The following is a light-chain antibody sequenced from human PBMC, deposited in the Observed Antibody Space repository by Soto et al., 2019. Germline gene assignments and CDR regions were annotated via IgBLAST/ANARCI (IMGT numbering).Light chain of an antibody. J-gene: IGLJ2*01. V-gene: IGLV1-40*01. Sequence: QSVLTQPHSVSGAPGQRVTISCTRSSSNIGAGYDVHWYQQLPGTAPKHLIYGNSNRPSGVPDRFSGSKSGTSASLAITGLQAEDEADYYCQSYDSSLSRVFGGGTKVTAL. CDR1: SSNIGAGYD. CDR3: QSYDSSLSRV. CDR2: GNS.